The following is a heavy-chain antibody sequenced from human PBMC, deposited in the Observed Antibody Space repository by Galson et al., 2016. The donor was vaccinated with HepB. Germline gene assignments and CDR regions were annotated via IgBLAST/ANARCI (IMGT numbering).Heavy chain of an antibody. CDR3: VRASGNPSHFDL. CDR2: INHVGFT. V-gene: IGHV4-34*01. J-gene: IGHJ4*02. D-gene: IGHD3-10*01. CDR1: DGPLSGYY. Sequence: ETLSLTCAVYDGPLSGYYRTWIRQPPGQGLEWLGEINHVGFTNYNQSLKSRVTISVDTSSNHFPLQLTSVTAADTAVYYCVRASGNPSHFDLWGQGTLVTVSS.